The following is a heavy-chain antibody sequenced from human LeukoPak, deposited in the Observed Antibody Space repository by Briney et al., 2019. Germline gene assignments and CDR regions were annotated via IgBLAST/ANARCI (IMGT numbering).Heavy chain of an antibody. J-gene: IGHJ5*02. CDR3: ARHDWFDP. Sequence: GGSLRLSCAASGFTFSYYYMSWVRQAPGRGLEWVSVIYSGGNTYYTDSVKGRFTISRDNSKNTLYLQMNSLRAEDTAVYYCARHDWFDPWGRGTLVTVSS. V-gene: IGHV3-66*04. CDR1: GFTFSYYY. CDR2: IYSGGNT.